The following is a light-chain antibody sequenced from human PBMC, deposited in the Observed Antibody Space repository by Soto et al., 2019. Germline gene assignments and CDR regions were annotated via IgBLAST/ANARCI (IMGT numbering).Light chain of an antibody. V-gene: IGLV2-14*01. J-gene: IGLJ1*01. CDR1: SSNIGSYNY. CDR3: ISYTRSSTYV. CDR2: DVS. Sequence: QSALTQPASVSGSPGQSIAISCTGTSSNIGSYNYVSWYQQHPGKAPKLRIDDVSNRHSGVSDRFSGSKSGNTASLTISGLQAEAEADYYCISYTRSSTYVFGTGTKVTLL.